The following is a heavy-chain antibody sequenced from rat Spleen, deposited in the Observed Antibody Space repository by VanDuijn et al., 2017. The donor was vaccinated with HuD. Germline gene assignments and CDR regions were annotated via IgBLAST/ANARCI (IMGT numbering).Heavy chain of an antibody. Sequence: EVQLVESGGGLVQPGRSLKLSCAASGFTFSDYYMAWVRQAPTKGLEWVATISSDGRRNYYRDSVKGRFTVSRENTERTLYLLVDSLRSEDTATYYCVRQDTSGYSNWFAYWGQGTLVTVSS. J-gene: IGHJ3*01. CDR3: VRQDTSGYSNWFAY. V-gene: IGHV5-29*01. D-gene: IGHD4-3*01. CDR1: GFTFSDYY. CDR2: ISSDGRRN.